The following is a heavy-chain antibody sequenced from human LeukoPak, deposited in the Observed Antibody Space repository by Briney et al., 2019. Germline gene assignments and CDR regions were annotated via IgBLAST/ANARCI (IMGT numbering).Heavy chain of an antibody. CDR2: INQDGSEK. CDR3: VRAMDV. CDR1: GFTFSSYW. Sequence: GGSLRLSCAASGFTFSSYWMDWVRQAPGRGLEWVANINQDGSEKYYVDSVKGRFIITRDNAKNSLYLQMNSLRADDTAVYYCVRAMDVWGQGTTVTVSS. J-gene: IGHJ6*02. V-gene: IGHV3-7*01.